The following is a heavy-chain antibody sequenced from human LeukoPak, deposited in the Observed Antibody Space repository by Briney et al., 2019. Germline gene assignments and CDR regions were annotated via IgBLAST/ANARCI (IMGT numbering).Heavy chain of an antibody. D-gene: IGHD4-17*01. Sequence: GGSLRLPCAASGFTFSSYSMSWVRQAPGKGLEWVSGISGGSTYYADSVKGRFTISRDNSKNTLYLQMKSLRAEDTAVYYCAKDLRVTTYIEYFHHWGQGTLVTVSS. CDR2: ISGGST. V-gene: IGHV3-23*01. CDR1: GFTFSSYS. J-gene: IGHJ1*01. CDR3: AKDLRVTTYIEYFHH.